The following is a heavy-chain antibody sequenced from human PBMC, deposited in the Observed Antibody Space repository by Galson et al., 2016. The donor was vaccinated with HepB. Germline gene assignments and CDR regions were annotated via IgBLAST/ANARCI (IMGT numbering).Heavy chain of an antibody. D-gene: IGHD6-13*01. CDR2: IGGGGGSP. V-gene: IGHV3-23*01. CDR3: AKWSDAAATY. CDR1: GFTFSNFA. Sequence: SLRLSCAASGFTFSNFAMSWVRQAAGKGLEWVSAIGGGGGSPSYADSVKGRFTISRDNSKNTLYLQMSSLTAEDTAVYYCAKWSDAAATYWGQGALVTVSS. J-gene: IGHJ4*02.